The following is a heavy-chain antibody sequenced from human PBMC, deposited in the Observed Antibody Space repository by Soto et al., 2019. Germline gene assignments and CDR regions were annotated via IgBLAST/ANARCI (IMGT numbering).Heavy chain of an antibody. CDR1: GGTFSTYA. CDR2: IIPMFGTA. J-gene: IGHJ4*02. CDR3: AGLGANSYERAY. D-gene: IGHD3-16*01. V-gene: IGHV1-69*12. Sequence: QVQLVQSGVEVKKPGSSVKVSCKASGGTFSTYAINWVRQAPGQGLEWMGGIIPMFGTAKYAQRFQGRVTITADEATSTAYVELSSLRSEDTAVYYWAGLGANSYERAYWGQGTLVTVSS.